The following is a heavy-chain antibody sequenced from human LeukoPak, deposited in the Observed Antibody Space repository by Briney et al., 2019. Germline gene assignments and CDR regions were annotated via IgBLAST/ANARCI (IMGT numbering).Heavy chain of an antibody. J-gene: IGHJ4*02. CDR2: IYYSGST. D-gene: IGHD3-10*01. Sequence: SETLSLTCTVSGGSISSYYWSWIRQPPGKGLEWIGYIYYSGSTNYNPSLKSRVTISVDTSKNQFSLKLNSVTAADTAVYYCARGLWFGELPLNYFDYWGQGTLVTVSS. CDR3: ARGLWFGELPLNYFDY. V-gene: IGHV4-59*01. CDR1: GGSISSYY.